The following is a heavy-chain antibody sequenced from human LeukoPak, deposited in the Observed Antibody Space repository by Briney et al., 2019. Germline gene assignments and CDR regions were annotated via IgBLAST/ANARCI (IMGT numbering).Heavy chain of an antibody. J-gene: IGHJ4*02. Sequence: PGGSLRLSCAASGFTFSSYSMNWVRQAAGKGLEWVSSISSSSSYIYYADSVKGRFTISRDNAKNSLYLQMNSLRAEDTAVYYCAREQRGGFGEALDYWGQGTLVTVSS. V-gene: IGHV3-21*01. D-gene: IGHD3-10*01. CDR3: AREQRGGFGEALDY. CDR2: ISSSSSYI. CDR1: GFTFSSYS.